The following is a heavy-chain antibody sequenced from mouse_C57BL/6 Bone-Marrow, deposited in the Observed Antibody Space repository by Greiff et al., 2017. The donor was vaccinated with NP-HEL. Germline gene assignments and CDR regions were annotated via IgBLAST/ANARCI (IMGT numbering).Heavy chain of an antibody. CDR2: IDPSDSYT. J-gene: IGHJ3*01. V-gene: IGHV1-59*01. CDR1: GYTFTSYW. D-gene: IGHD2-2*01. CDR3: ARVSTMVMWFAY. Sequence: QVQLQQSGAELVRPGTSVKLSCKASGYTFTSYWMHWVKQRPGQGLEWIGVIDPSDSYTNYNQKFKGKATLTVDTSSSTAYMQLSSLTSEDSAVYYGARVSTMVMWFAYWGQGTLVTVSA.